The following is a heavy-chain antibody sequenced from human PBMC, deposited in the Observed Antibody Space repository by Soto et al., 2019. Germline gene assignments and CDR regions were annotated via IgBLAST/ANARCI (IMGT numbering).Heavy chain of an antibody. CDR3: ARLWGMAEEDS. D-gene: IGHD3-10*01. V-gene: IGHV1-69*12. CDR1: GDSFKTYS. CDR2: VVPILGNP. J-gene: IGHJ5*01. Sequence: QVQLVQSGAEVKKPGSSVKVSCKSSGDSFKTYSLSWVRQAPGQGLEWMGGVVPILGNPMYAQKFQYRVTITADESSSTVFMDVTSRLSEDTAVYYGARLWGMAEEDSWGQGTRVTVSS.